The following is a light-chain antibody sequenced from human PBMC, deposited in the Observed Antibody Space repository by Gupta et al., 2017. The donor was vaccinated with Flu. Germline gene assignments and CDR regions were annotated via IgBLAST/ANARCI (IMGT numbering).Light chain of an antibody. J-gene: IGLJ1*01. CDR3: AAWDDSLNGDYV. CDR1: SSNIGSNT. CDR2: SNN. Sequence: QSVLTQPPSASGTPGQRVTISCSGRSSNIGSNTVNWYQQHPGTAPKLLIYSNNQRPSGVPDRFSGSKSGTSTSLAISGLQSEDEADYYCAAWDDSLNGDYVFGTGTKVTVL. V-gene: IGLV1-44*01.